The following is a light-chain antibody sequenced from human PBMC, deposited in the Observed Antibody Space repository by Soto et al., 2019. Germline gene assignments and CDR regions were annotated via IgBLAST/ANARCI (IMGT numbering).Light chain of an antibody. J-gene: IGLJ2*01. Sequence: QSVLTQPPSASGTPGQRVTISCSGSSSSIGSNTVNWYQQLPGAAPKLLIYNNNERPSGVPDRFSGSKSGTSASLAINGLQSEDEADYYCATWDDSLNGPVFGGGTKLTVL. V-gene: IGLV1-44*01. CDR2: NNN. CDR3: ATWDDSLNGPV. CDR1: SSSIGSNT.